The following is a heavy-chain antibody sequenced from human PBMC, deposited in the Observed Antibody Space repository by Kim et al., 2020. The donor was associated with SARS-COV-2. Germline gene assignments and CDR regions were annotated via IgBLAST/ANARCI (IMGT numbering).Heavy chain of an antibody. CDR1: GFNFSNFW. V-gene: IGHV3-7*01. Sequence: GSLRLSCSGSGFNFSNFWMSWVRQAPGKGLEWVANIKHDGSRVFYVDSVKGRFTIFRDNAKKSVYLQMNSLRIEDTAVYFCARDEEWEPLVFDYWGQGSLVAVSS. CDR3: ARDEEWEPLVFDY. CDR2: IKHDGSRV. J-gene: IGHJ4*02. D-gene: IGHD1-26*01.